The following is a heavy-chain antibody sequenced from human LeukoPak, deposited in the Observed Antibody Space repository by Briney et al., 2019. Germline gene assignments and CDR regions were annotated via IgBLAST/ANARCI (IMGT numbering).Heavy chain of an antibody. J-gene: IGHJ4*02. CDR3: ARVRRVWWSPQGFFDY. Sequence: PSETLSLTCAVYGGSFSGYYWSWIRQPPGKGLEWIGEINHGGSTNYNPSLKSRVTISADPSKNQVSLRVKSVTAADTAVYSCARVRRVWWSPQGFFDYWGQGTLVTVSS. CDR1: GGSFSGYY. V-gene: IGHV4-34*01. D-gene: IGHD2-15*01. CDR2: INHGGST.